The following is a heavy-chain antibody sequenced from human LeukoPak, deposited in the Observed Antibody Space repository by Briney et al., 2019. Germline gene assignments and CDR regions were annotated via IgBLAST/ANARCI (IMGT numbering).Heavy chain of an antibody. V-gene: IGHV1-69*13. Sequence: SVKVSCKASGGTFSSYAISWVRQAPGQGLEWTGGIIPIFGTANYAQKFQGRVTITADESTSTAYMELSSLRSEDTAVYYCAGGADVGLYTFDYWGQGTLVTVSS. CDR3: AGGADVGLYTFDY. D-gene: IGHD2-2*02. CDR2: IIPIFGTA. J-gene: IGHJ4*02. CDR1: GGTFSSYA.